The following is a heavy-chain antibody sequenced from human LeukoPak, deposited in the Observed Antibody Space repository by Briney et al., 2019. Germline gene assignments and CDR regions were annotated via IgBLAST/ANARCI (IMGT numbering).Heavy chain of an antibody. Sequence: GGSLRLSCAASGFIFSSYGMHWVRQAPGKGLEWVAFIRYDGSNKYYADSVKGRFTISRDNSKNTLYLQMNSLRAEDTAVYYCAKTGIAVAGQSRLPDYWGQGTLVTVSS. CDR1: GFIFSSYG. D-gene: IGHD6-19*01. J-gene: IGHJ4*02. CDR3: AKTGIAVAGQSRLPDY. V-gene: IGHV3-30*02. CDR2: IRYDGSNK.